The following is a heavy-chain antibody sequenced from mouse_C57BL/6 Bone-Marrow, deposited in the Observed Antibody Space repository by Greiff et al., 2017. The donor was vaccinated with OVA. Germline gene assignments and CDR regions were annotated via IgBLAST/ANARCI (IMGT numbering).Heavy chain of an antibody. CDR1: GFNIKDYY. J-gene: IGHJ4*01. CDR3: ARYLLWPTTKGAMDY. D-gene: IGHD2-10*01. Sequence: EVQLVEPGAELVKPGASVKLSCTASGFNIKDYYMHWVKQRTEQGLEWIGRIDPEDGETKYAPKFQGKATITADTSSNTAYLQLSSLTSENTAVYYCARYLLWPTTKGAMDYWGQGTSVTVSS. CDR2: IDPEDGET. V-gene: IGHV14-2*01.